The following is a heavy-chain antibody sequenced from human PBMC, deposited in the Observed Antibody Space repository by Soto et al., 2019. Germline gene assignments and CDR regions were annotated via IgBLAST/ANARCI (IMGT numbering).Heavy chain of an antibody. CDR1: GGSISSYY. V-gene: IGHV4-59*01. J-gene: IGHJ5*02. CDR3: ARVTEWLRSYNWFDP. CDR2: IYYSGST. D-gene: IGHD5-12*01. Sequence: PSETLSLTCTVSGGSISSYYWSWIRQPPGKGLEWIGYIYYSGSTNYNPSLKSRVTISVDTSKNQFSLKLSSVTAADTAVYYCARVTEWLRSYNWFDPWGQGTLVTVYS.